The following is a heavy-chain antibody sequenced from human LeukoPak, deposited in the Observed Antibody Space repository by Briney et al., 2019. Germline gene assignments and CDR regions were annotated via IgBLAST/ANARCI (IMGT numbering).Heavy chain of an antibody. Sequence: PGGSLRLSCAASGFTFSSYWMSWVRQAPGKGLEWVATIKQDGSQKEYVDSVKGRFTISRDNAKNSLYLQMNSLRAEDTAVYYCARDPTVTNFHDAFDIWGQGTMVTASS. D-gene: IGHD4-17*01. V-gene: IGHV3-7*05. J-gene: IGHJ3*02. CDR2: IKQDGSQK. CDR1: GFTFSSYW. CDR3: ARDPTVTNFHDAFDI.